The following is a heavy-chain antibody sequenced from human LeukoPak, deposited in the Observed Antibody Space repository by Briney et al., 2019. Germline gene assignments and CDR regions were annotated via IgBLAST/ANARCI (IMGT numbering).Heavy chain of an antibody. Sequence: GASVKVSCKASGGTFSSYAISWVRQAPGQGLEWMGGIIPIFGTANYAQKFQGRVTTTTDESTSTAYMELSSLRSEDTAVYYCARGRYSDTAMDPVFDYWGQGTLVTVSS. CDR2: IIPIFGTA. J-gene: IGHJ4*02. D-gene: IGHD5-18*01. CDR3: ARGRYSDTAMDPVFDY. V-gene: IGHV1-69*05. CDR1: GGTFSSYA.